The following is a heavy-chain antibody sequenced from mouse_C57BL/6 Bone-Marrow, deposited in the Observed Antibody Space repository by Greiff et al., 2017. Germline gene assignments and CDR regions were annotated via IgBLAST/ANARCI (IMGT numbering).Heavy chain of an antibody. CDR3: ASRNWDGDYARDY. D-gene: IGHD4-1*01. J-gene: IGHJ4*01. V-gene: IGHV1-81*01. CDR2: LYPRSGNT. CDR1: GYTFTSYG. Sequence: QVQLQQSGAELARPGASVKLSCKASGYTFTSYGISWVKQRTGPGLEWIGELYPRSGNTYYNEKFKGKATLTADKSSSTAYMELRSLTSEDSAVYFCASRNWDGDYARDYWGQGTSVTVSS.